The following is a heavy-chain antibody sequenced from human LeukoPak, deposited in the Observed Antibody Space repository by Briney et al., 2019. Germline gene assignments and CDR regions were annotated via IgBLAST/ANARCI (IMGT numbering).Heavy chain of an antibody. CDR3: ARRLEQQIDY. D-gene: IGHD6-13*01. V-gene: IGHV4-34*01. Sequence: PSETLSLTCTVSGGSISSYYWSWIRQPAGKGLEWIGEINHSGSTNYNPSLKSRVTISVDTSKNQFSLKLSSVTAADTAVYYCARRLEQQIDYWGQGTLVTVSS. CDR1: GGSISSYY. CDR2: INHSGST. J-gene: IGHJ4*02.